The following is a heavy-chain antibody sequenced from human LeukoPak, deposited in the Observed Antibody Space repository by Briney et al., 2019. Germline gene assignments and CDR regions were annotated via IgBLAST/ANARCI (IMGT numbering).Heavy chain of an antibody. CDR1: GGTFSSYA. V-gene: IGHV1-69*06. Sequence: GASVKVSCKASGGTFSSYAISWVRQAPGQGLEWMGGIIPIFGTANYAQKFQGRVTITADKSTSTAYMELSSLRSEDTAVYYCARGPVVVAATDLYYYYYMDVWGKGTTVTVSS. CDR2: IIPIFGTA. J-gene: IGHJ6*03. D-gene: IGHD2-15*01. CDR3: ARGPVVVAATDLYYYYYMDV.